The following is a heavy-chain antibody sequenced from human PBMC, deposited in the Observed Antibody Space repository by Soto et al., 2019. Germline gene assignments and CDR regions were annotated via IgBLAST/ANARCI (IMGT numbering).Heavy chain of an antibody. V-gene: IGHV1-69*13. CDR3: ARGGYDDFWSGYLDYYYGMDV. Sequence: GXSVKVSCKASVGTFSSYAISWVRQAPGQGLEWMGGIIPIFGTANYAQKFQGRVTITADESTSTAYMELSSLRSEDTAVYYCARGGYDDFWSGYLDYYYGMDVWGQGTTVTVSS. D-gene: IGHD3-3*01. J-gene: IGHJ6*02. CDR1: VGTFSSYA. CDR2: IIPIFGTA.